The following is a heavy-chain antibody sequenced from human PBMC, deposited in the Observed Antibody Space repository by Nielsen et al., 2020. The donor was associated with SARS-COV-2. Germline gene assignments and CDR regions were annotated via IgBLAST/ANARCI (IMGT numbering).Heavy chain of an antibody. CDR3: ASRTYYYDSSGYYPLGY. V-gene: IGHV1-3*01. CDR1: GYTFTSYA. D-gene: IGHD3-22*01. Sequence: ASVKVSCKASGYTFTSYAMHWVRQAPGQRLEWMGWINAGNGNTKYSQKFQGRVTITRDTSTSTAYMELSSLRSEDTAVYYCASRTYYYDSSGYYPLGYWGQGTLVTVSS. J-gene: IGHJ4*02. CDR2: INAGNGNT.